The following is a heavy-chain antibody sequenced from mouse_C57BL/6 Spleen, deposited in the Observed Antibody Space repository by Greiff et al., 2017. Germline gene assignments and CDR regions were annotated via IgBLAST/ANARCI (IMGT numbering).Heavy chain of an antibody. J-gene: IGHJ4*01. CDR3: AREGYCSNSYYAIDY. V-gene: IGHV7-3*01. CDR1: GFTFPDYY. D-gene: IGHD2-5*01. Sequence: EVKLMESGGGLVQPGGSLSLSCAASGFTFPDYYMSWVRQPPGKALEWLGFIRNKANGYTTEYSASVKGRFTISRDNSQSILYLQKNALRAEDSATYDGAREGYCSNSYYAIDYWGQGTSVTVSA. CDR2: IRNKANGYTT.